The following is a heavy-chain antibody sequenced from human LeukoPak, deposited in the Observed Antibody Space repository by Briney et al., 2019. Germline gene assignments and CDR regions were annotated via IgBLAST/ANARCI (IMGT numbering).Heavy chain of an antibody. V-gene: IGHV4-59*11. CDR1: GGSISSHY. CDR2: IYYRGST. Sequence: SETLSLTCTVSGGSISSHYWSWIRQPPGKGLEWIGYIYYRGSTNYNPSLKSQVTISVDTSKNQFSLKLSSVTAADTAVYYCARVVGYYLDYWGQGTLVTVSS. CDR3: ARVVGYYLDY. D-gene: IGHD5-12*01. J-gene: IGHJ4*02.